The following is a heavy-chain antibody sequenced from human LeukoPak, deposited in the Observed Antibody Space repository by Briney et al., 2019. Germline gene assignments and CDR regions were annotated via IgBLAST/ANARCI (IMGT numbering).Heavy chain of an antibody. CDR3: ARVCPRYSSSWYCMGY. Sequence: ASVKVSCKASGYTFTGYYMHWVRQAPGQGLEWMGWINPNSGGTNYAQKFQGRVTMTRDTSISTAYMELSRLRSDDTAVYYCARVCPRYSSSWYCMGYWDQGTLVTVSS. CDR2: INPNSGGT. D-gene: IGHD6-13*01. V-gene: IGHV1-2*02. CDR1: GYTFTGYY. J-gene: IGHJ4*02.